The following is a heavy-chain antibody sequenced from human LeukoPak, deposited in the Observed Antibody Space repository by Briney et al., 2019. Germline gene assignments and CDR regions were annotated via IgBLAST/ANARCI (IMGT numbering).Heavy chain of an antibody. Sequence: ASVKVSSKASGGTFSSYAISWVRQAPGQGLEWMGRINPNTGYPNHAQNFQGRVTMTRDTSISTAYMELSRLTTDDTAVYFCARGQPYGNYNYFDSWGQGTLVTVSS. CDR3: ARGQPYGNYNYFDS. CDR2: INPNTGYP. CDR1: GGTFSSYA. J-gene: IGHJ5*01. V-gene: IGHV1-2*06. D-gene: IGHD4-11*01.